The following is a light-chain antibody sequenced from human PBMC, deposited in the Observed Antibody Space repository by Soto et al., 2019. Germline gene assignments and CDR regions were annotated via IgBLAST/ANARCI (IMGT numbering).Light chain of an antibody. J-gene: IGKJ1*01. CDR1: QSVSSSD. Sequence: EIVLTQSPGTLSLSPGERATLSCRASQSVSSSDLAWYQQKPGQAPRLLIYGASSRATGIPDRFSGSGSETDITLTISRLEPEDFGVYYCRQFGRSSWRVGQGPVVEIK. V-gene: IGKV3-20*01. CDR2: GAS. CDR3: RQFGRSSWR.